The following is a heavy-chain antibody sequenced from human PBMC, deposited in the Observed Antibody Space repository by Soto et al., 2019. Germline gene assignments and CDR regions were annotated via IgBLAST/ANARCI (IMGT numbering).Heavy chain of an antibody. J-gene: IGHJ3*02. CDR2: IYYSGST. D-gene: IGHD2-15*01. Sequence: QVQLQESGPGLVKPSETLSLTCTVSGGSISSYFWSWIRQPPGKGLEWIGYIYYSGSTNYNPSLKSRVTISVDTSKKRFTLKLSSVTAADTAVYYCASTVVVVAAIRTGAFDIWGQGTMVTVSS. CDR1: GGSISSYF. V-gene: IGHV4-59*08. CDR3: ASTVVVVAAIRTGAFDI.